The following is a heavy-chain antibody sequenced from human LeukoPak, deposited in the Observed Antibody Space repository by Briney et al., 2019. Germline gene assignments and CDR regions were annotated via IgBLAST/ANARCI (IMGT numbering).Heavy chain of an antibody. CDR3: ARDYSGYFDY. Sequence: AGGSLRLSCAASGFTFSNYNMNWVRQAPGXGLEWVSCISSSSSSYIYYADSVKGRFTISRDNAKNSLYLQMNSLRAEDTAVYYCARDYSGYFDYWGQGTLVTVSS. J-gene: IGHJ4*02. CDR2: ISSSSSSYI. CDR1: GFTFSNYN. V-gene: IGHV3-21*01. D-gene: IGHD2-21*01.